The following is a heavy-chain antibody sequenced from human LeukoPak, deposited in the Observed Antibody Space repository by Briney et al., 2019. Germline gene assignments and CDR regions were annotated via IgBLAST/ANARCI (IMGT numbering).Heavy chain of an antibody. D-gene: IGHD2/OR15-2a*01. CDR3: TRDWRNMAFDY. CDR1: GFPLSNFW. J-gene: IGHJ4*02. V-gene: IGHV3-74*01. Sequence: PGGSLRLSCTAAGFPLSNFWMHWVRQVPGKGLVWVSSIISDGTTTSYADSVKGRFTISRDNAKNTLYLRMNSLRAEETAVYNCTRDWRNMAFDYWGQGTLVTVSS. CDR2: IISDGTTT.